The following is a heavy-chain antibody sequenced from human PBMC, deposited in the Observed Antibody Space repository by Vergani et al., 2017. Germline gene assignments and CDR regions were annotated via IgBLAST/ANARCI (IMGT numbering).Heavy chain of an antibody. CDR2: IYSGGST. Sequence: EVQLVESGGVVVQPGGSLRLSCAASGFPFDDYTMHWVRQAPGKGLEWVSVIYSGGSTYYADSVKGRFTISRDNSKNTLYLQMNSLRAEDTAVYYCARDRGYSYGNYYYYYMDVWGKGP. CDR1: GFPFDDYT. D-gene: IGHD5-18*01. V-gene: IGHV3-66*01. CDR3: ARDRGYSYGNYYYYYMDV. J-gene: IGHJ6*03.